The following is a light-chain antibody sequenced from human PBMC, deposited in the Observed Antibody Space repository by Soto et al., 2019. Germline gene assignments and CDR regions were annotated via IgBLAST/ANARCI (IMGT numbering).Light chain of an antibody. CDR2: TNN. Sequence: QSVLTQPPSASGTPGQGVTISCSGSSSNIGSNSVNWYLQLPGTAPTLLIYTNNQRPSGVPDRFSGSKSGTSASLAINGLQSEDEAEYYCAAWDDSLNGYVFGTGTKLTVL. CDR1: SSNIGSNS. J-gene: IGLJ1*01. V-gene: IGLV1-44*01. CDR3: AAWDDSLNGYV.